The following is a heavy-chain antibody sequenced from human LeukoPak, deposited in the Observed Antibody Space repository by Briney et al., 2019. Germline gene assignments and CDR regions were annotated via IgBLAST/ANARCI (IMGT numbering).Heavy chain of an antibody. V-gene: IGHV3-48*04. CDR3: AREVSARYFDWTEGY. J-gene: IGHJ4*02. D-gene: IGHD3-9*01. Sequence: GGSLRLSCAASGFTFSSYAMSWVRQAPGKGLEWVSYISSSGSTIYYADSVKGRFTISRDNARNSLYLQMNSLRAEDTAVYYCAREVSARYFDWTEGYWGQGTLVTVSS. CDR1: GFTFSSYA. CDR2: ISSSGSTI.